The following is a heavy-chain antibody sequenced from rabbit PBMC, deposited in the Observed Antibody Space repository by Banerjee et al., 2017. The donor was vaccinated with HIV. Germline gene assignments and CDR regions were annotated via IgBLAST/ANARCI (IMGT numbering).Heavy chain of an antibody. J-gene: IGHJ3*01. CDR2: IYVAEGTT. D-gene: IGHD4-1*01. CDR3: AIMNSRGWGPRLDL. CDR1: GFDFNNYY. V-gene: IGHV1S47*01. Sequence: QEQLVESGGGLVKPGASLTLTCKASGFDFNNYYMSWVRQAPGKGLEWIGIIYVAEGTTDYPSWVNGRFTISLDNAQNTVFLQMTSLTAADTATYFCAIMNSRGWGPRLDLWGPGTLVTVS.